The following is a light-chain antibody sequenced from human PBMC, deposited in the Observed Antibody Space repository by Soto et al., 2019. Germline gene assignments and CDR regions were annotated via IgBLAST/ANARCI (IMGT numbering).Light chain of an antibody. J-gene: IGKJ5*01. V-gene: IGKV1-5*03. CDR1: QSIGSW. CDR2: KAS. Sequence: DLRMTKTASTLSASVGDRVTLTCRASQSIGSWLAWYQQKPGKAPNLLIYKASSLESGVPSRFSGSGSGTEFTLTISGLQSEDFATYYCQQDYSYPRAVGQGTRLENK. CDR3: QQDYSYPRA.